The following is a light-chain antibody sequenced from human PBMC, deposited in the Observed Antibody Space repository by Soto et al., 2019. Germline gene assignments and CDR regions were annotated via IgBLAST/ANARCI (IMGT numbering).Light chain of an antibody. CDR2: GAS. CDR3: QQYNNWPSWT. CDR1: QSVSSSY. J-gene: IGKJ1*01. V-gene: IGKV3-15*01. Sequence: EIVLTQSPGTLSLSPGERDTLSCRASQSVSSSYLAWYQQKPGQAPRLLIYGASTRATGIPARFSGSGSGTEFTLTISSLQSEDFAVYYCQQYNNWPSWTFGQGTKVDIK.